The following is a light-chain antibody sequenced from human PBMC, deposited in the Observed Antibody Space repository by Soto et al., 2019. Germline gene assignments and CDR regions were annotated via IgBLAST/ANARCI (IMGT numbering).Light chain of an antibody. CDR3: QQCSSWPMP. CDR1: QSVRSTY. J-gene: IGKJ1*01. CDR2: RVS. V-gene: IGKV3-20*01. Sequence: EIVLTQSPGTLSLSPGERATLSCRASQSVRSTYLAWYQQKPGLAPSPLICRVSNWVTGIPDRFSGSGSGTDFTLTISRLEPEDFAVYYCQQCSSWPMPFGQGTRWIS.